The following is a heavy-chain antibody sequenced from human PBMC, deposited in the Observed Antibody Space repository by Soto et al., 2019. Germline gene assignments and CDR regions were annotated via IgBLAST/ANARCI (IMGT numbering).Heavy chain of an antibody. CDR3: AKDYYGSGSYYFGY. V-gene: IGHV3-23*01. D-gene: IGHD3-10*01. CDR2: ISGSGGST. CDR1: GFTFSSYA. Sequence: GWSLRLSCAASGFTFSSYAMSWVRQAPGKGLEWVSAISGSGGSTYYADSVKGRFTISRDNSKNTLYLQMNSLRAEDTAVYYCAKDYYGSGSYYFGYWGQGTLVTVSS. J-gene: IGHJ4*02.